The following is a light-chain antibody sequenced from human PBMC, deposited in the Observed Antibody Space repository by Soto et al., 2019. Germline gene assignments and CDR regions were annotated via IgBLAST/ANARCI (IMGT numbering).Light chain of an antibody. Sequence: EIVLTQSPATLSLSPGERATLSCRASQSISSYLAWYQQKPGQAPRLLFYDASIWAAGIPARFSGSGSGTDFTLTISSLEPEDLAVYYCQQRRDWPRTFGRGTKLEIK. CDR2: DAS. CDR3: QQRRDWPRT. J-gene: IGKJ2*01. CDR1: QSISSY. V-gene: IGKV3-11*01.